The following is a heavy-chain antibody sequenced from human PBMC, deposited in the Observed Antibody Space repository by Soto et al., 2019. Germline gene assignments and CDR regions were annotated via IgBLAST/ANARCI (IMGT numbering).Heavy chain of an antibody. CDR2: IYYSGST. V-gene: IGHV4-31*03. D-gene: IGHD3-16*01. CDR1: GGSISSGCYY. CDR3: ARGRLREANWFDP. J-gene: IGHJ5*02. Sequence: SETLSLTCTVSGGSISSGCYYWSWIRPHPGKGLEWIGYIYYSGSTYYNPSLKSRVTISVDTSKNQFSLKLSSVTAADTAVYYCARGRLREANWFDPWGQGTLVTVSS.